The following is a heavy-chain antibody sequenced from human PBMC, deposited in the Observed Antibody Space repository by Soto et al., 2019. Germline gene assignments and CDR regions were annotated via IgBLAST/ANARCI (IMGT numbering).Heavy chain of an antibody. D-gene: IGHD5-12*01. CDR2: ISYDGSNK. CDR1: GFTFSSYG. J-gene: IGHJ6*02. CDR3: AKVRYSGYDSPVYYYGMDV. V-gene: IGHV3-30*18. Sequence: QVQLVESGRGVVQPGRSLRLSCAASGFTFSSYGMHWVRQAPGKGLEWVAVISYDGSNKYYADSVKGRFTISRDNSKNTLYLQMNSLRAEDTAVYYCAKVRYSGYDSPVYYYGMDVWGQGTTVTVSS.